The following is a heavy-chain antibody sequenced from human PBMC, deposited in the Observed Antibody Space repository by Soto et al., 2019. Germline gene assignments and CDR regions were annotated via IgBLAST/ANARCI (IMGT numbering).Heavy chain of an antibody. CDR2: IKQDGSEK. V-gene: IGHV3-7*01. Sequence: EVQLVESGGGLVQPGGSLRLSCAASGFTFSSYWMSWVRQAPGKGLEWVANIKQDGSEKYYVDSVKGRFTISRDNAKNSLYVQMNSLRAEDTAVYYCARVKGGTTYYFDYWGQGTLVTVSS. CDR3: ARVKGGTTYYFDY. D-gene: IGHD1-1*01. CDR1: GFTFSSYW. J-gene: IGHJ4*02.